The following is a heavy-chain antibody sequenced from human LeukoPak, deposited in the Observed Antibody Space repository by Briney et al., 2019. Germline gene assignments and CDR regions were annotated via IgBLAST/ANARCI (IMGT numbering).Heavy chain of an antibody. V-gene: IGHV4-34*01. J-gene: IGHJ4*02. CDR3: ARGVVVVAALYVLERHGFDY. CDR1: GGSFSGYY. Sequence: PSETLSLTCAVYGGSFSGYYWSWIRQPPGKGLEWIGEINHSGSINYNPSLKSRVTISVDTSKNQFSLKLSSVTAADTAVYYCARGVVVVAALYVLERHGFDYWGQGTLVTVSS. D-gene: IGHD2-15*01. CDR2: INHSGSI.